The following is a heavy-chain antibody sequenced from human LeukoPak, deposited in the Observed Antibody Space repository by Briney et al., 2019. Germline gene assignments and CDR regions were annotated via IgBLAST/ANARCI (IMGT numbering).Heavy chain of an antibody. D-gene: IGHD3-10*01. V-gene: IGHV3-23*01. J-gene: IGHJ4*02. CDR3: AKSYNNPTVAVRVRGVIPYFDY. CDR2: VSGRCADT. CDR1: GLTFSNYD. Sequence: GSLRLSCSASGLTFSNYDMNWVRQAPGKGLEWVAGVSGRCADTYYADSVKGRFTISRDNSRTTLYLQMISLRADDMAVYYCAKSYNNPTVAVRVRGVIPYFDYWGQGSLVTVSS.